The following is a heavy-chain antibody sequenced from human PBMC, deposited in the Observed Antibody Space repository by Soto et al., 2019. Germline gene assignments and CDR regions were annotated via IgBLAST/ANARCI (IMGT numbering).Heavy chain of an antibody. CDR3: ARRGALDY. J-gene: IGHJ4*02. Sequence: QVQLQESGPGLVKPSQTLSLPCTVSGGSIRRGAYYWSWIRQPPGKGLEWIGYILYSGTTNYNPSRERRLTISVDTSKSHFSLTLASVTAAGTAVYYCARRGALDYWGRGIGVTGSS. CDR1: GGSIRRGAYY. V-gene: IGHV4-30-4*01. CDR2: ILYSGTT.